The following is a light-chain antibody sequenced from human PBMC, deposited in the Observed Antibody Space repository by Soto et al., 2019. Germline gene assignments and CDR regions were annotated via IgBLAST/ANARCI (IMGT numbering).Light chain of an antibody. CDR3: QQYGSSQIT. CDR1: QSVSSSY. V-gene: IGKV3-20*01. Sequence: EIVLTQSPGTLSLSPGERATLSCRASQSVSSSYLAWYQQKPGQAPRLLIYGASSRATGIPDRFSGSGSGTDFILTISRLEPEDYAVYYCQQYGSSQITFGQGTRLEIK. J-gene: IGKJ5*01. CDR2: GAS.